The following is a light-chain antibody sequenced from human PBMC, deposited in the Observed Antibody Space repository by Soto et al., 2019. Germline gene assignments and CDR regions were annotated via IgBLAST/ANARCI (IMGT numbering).Light chain of an antibody. V-gene: IGLV2-8*01. Sequence: QSALTQPASVSGSAGQSITISCTGTSSDVGGYNFVSWYQQYPGKAPKLMIYEVSKRPSGVPDRFSGSKSGNTASLTVSGLQAEDEADYHCSSYAGSKLVFGGGTKVTVL. CDR1: SSDVGGYNF. J-gene: IGLJ2*01. CDR3: SSYAGSKLV. CDR2: EVS.